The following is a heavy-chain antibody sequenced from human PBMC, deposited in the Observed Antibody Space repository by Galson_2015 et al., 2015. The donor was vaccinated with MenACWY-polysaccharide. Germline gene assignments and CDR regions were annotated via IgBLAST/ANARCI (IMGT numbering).Heavy chain of an antibody. CDR3: VSRPRRANNYFDP. CDR1: GFSVRTAGLG. CDR2: IYWEDDK. V-gene: IGHV2-5*02. Sequence: PALVNLTQTLALTCTFSGFSVRTAGLGGAGIRHPPGRAPDWLAVIYWEDDKVYSPSLQSRLTITKDTTRNQVDLSRIKMDPVDTASYYCVSRPRRANNYFDPWGRGILDTVSS. J-gene: IGHJ5*02.